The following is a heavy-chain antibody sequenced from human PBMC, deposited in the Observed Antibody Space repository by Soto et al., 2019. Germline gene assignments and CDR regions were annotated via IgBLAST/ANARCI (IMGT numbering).Heavy chain of an antibody. Sequence: EVRLLESGGGIVQPGGSLRLSCAASGFTFGNYAMTWVRQAPGKGLECVSRISGSGGGTYYADSVKGRFTISRDNSENTLYLHLNSLRVEDTAIYYCAKVIRADSTSSNFYYYSGLDVWGQGTTVTVSS. D-gene: IGHD6-6*01. CDR1: GFTFGNYA. CDR2: ISGSGGGT. V-gene: IGHV3-23*01. J-gene: IGHJ6*02. CDR3: AKVIRADSTSSNFYYYSGLDV.